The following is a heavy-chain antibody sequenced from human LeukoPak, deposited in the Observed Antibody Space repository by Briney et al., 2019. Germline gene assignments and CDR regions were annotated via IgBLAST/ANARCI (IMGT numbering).Heavy chain of an antibody. V-gene: IGHV1-2*02. Sequence: ASVKVSCKTSGYTFTDYYIHWMRQAPGQGLEWMGWINSNSGGTSYAQKFQDRVTLTRDTPTRTAFMELNRLTSDDTAVYYCARTSIAARRADFDYWGQGTVVTASS. D-gene: IGHD6-6*01. CDR2: INSNSGGT. J-gene: IGHJ4*02. CDR3: ARTSIAARRADFDY. CDR1: GYTFTDYY.